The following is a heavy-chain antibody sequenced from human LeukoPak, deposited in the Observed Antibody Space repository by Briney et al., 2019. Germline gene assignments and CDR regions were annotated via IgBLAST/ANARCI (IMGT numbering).Heavy chain of an antibody. D-gene: IGHD2-8*01. CDR3: AKQSYARSLGE. CDR2: TNSGGATT. Sequence: GGSLRLSFTASGFTFGDYAMSWVRQAPGKGLEGISTTNSGGATTDYAESVKGRFTISRDNSKNILYLQMSSLRVEDTAMYYCAKQSYARSLGEGGPGTLVTVSS. V-gene: IGHV3-23*01. CDR1: GFTFGDYA. J-gene: IGHJ4*02.